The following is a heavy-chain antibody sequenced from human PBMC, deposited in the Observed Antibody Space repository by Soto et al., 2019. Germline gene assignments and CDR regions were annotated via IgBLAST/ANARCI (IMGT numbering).Heavy chain of an antibody. V-gene: IGHV3-23*01. Sequence: QPGGSLRLSCAASGFTFSNYAMSWVRQTPGKGLEWVSGISGSGGTTDYADSAKGRFTISRDKSKNTLYLQMNSLRPEDTAVYYCAKDRETTMVGSYFDSWGQGTMVTVSS. J-gene: IGHJ4*02. CDR2: ISGSGGTT. CDR3: AKDRETTMVGSYFDS. D-gene: IGHD3-10*01. CDR1: GFTFSNYA.